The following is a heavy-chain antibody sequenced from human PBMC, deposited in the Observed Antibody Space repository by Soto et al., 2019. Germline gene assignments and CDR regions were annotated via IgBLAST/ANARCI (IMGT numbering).Heavy chain of an antibody. J-gene: IGHJ4*02. V-gene: IGHV1-69*02. CDR1: GDTFNFYS. CDR2: VNPIVSMS. Sequence: QVQLVQSGAEVKRPGSSVKASCKASGDTFNFYSINWVRPAPGLGLEWMGRVNPIVSMSNYAQKFQGIVTMTADKSTRTAYMELSSLRSEDTAIYYCASSYGSGYRAFDYWGQGALVTVSS. D-gene: IGHD3-10*01. CDR3: ASSYGSGYRAFDY.